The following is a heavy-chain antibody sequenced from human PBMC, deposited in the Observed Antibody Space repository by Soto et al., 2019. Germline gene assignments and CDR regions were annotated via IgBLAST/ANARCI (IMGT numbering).Heavy chain of an antibody. D-gene: IGHD3-9*01. V-gene: IGHV4-61*01. CDR3: ARGVRCFSP. CDR2: IYYSGST. CDR1: AGSVSSGSYY. J-gene: IGHJ5*02. Sequence: QVQLQESGPGLVKPSETLSLTCTVSAGSVSSGSYYLSWVRQPPGKGLAWIGYIYYSGSTNYIPSLESRVTIAVDTSKNGFSLKLSSVTAADTAVYYCARGVRCFSPWGKGTLVIVSS.